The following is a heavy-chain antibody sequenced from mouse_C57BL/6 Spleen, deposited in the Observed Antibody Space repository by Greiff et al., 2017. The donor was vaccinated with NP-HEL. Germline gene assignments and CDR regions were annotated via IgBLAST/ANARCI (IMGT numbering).Heavy chain of an antibody. Sequence: EVKLVESGGGLVKPGGSLKLSCAASGFTFSSYTMSWVRQTPEKRLEWVATISGGGGNTYYPDSVKGRITISGDNAKNTLYLQMSSLRSEDAALYYCARQGGYALDYWGQGTSVTVSS. CDR2: ISGGGGNT. CDR3: ARQGGYALDY. V-gene: IGHV5-9*01. J-gene: IGHJ4*01. CDR1: GFTFSSYT.